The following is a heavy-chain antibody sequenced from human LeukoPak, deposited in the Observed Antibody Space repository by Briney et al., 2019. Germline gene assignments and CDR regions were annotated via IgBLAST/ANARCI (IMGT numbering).Heavy chain of an antibody. CDR1: GFTFSSHG. J-gene: IGHJ4*02. CDR3: AKGGWEYYFDY. D-gene: IGHD6-19*01. V-gene: IGHV3-23*01. CDR2: ISGSGDNT. Sequence: GGSLRLSCAASGFTFSSHGMSWVRQAPGKGLEWVSTISGSGDNTYYADSVKGRFTISRDNSKNTLYLQMNSLRAEDTAVYYCAKGGWEYYFDYWGQGTLVTVSS.